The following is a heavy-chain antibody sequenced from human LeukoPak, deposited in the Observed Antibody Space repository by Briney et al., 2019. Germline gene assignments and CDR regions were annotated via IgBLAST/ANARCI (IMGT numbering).Heavy chain of an antibody. V-gene: IGHV3-7*03. CDR1: GFTFSSYW. Sequence: GGSLRLSCAASGFTFSSYWMSWVRQAPGKGLEWVANIKQDGSEKYYVDSVKGRFTISRDNAKNSLYLQMNSLRAEDTAVYYCAKLPGQLWQVDGDYWGQGTLVTVSS. D-gene: IGHD5-18*01. J-gene: IGHJ4*02. CDR2: IKQDGSEK. CDR3: AKLPGQLWQVDGDY.